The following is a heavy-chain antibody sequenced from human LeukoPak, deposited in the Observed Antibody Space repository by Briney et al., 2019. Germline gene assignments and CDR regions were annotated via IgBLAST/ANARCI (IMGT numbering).Heavy chain of an antibody. Sequence: GGSMRLSCAASGFTFSRYWMSWVRQAPGKGLERVANIKQDGSQESYVDSVKGRFTISRDNANNLLYLQMNSLRAEDTAVYYCARAGRGVRGVTYYMDVWGKGTTVTISS. CDR3: ARAGRGVRGVTYYMDV. D-gene: IGHD3-10*01. J-gene: IGHJ6*03. V-gene: IGHV3-7*01. CDR2: IKQDGSQE. CDR1: GFTFSRYW.